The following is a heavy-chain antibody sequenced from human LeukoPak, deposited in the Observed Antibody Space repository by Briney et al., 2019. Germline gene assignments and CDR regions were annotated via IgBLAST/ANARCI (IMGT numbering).Heavy chain of an antibody. V-gene: IGHV3-30*02. Sequence: PGGSLRLSCAASGFTLSSYGMHWVRQAPGKGLEWVAFIRYDGSNKYYADSVKGRFTISRDNSKNTLYLQMNSLRAEDTAVYYCAKWSTVAGKLGYYMDVWGKGTTVTISS. D-gene: IGHD6-19*01. J-gene: IGHJ6*03. CDR3: AKWSTVAGKLGYYMDV. CDR2: IRYDGSNK. CDR1: GFTLSSYG.